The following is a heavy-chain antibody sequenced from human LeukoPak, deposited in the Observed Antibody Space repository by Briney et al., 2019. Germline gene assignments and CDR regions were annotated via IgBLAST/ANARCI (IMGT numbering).Heavy chain of an antibody. J-gene: IGHJ4*02. Sequence: TSVKVSCKASRFTFSSPTVQWVRQARGQRLEWIGWIVVGSGYTNYAQKFQERVTFTGDMSTGTVYMELSSLRSEDTAVYYCAVARGLTDPLDFWGQGTLVTVSS. D-gene: IGHD3-10*01. CDR1: RFTFSSPT. CDR2: IVVGSGYT. CDR3: AVARGLTDPLDF. V-gene: IGHV1-58*01.